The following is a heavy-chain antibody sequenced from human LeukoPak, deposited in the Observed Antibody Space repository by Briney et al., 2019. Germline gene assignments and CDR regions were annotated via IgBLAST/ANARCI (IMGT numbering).Heavy chain of an antibody. CDR1: GYTFTGHY. V-gene: IGHV1-2*02. J-gene: IGHJ5*02. CDR2: INPNSGGT. Sequence: ASVKVSCKASGYTFTGHYMHWVRQAPGQGPEWMGWINPNSGGTRYAQKFQGRVTMTRDTSISTAYMELTRLRSDDTAVYYCARDAESLITLNREVIVNWFDPWGQGTLVTVSS. CDR3: ARDAESLITLNREVIVNWFDP. D-gene: IGHD3-10*01.